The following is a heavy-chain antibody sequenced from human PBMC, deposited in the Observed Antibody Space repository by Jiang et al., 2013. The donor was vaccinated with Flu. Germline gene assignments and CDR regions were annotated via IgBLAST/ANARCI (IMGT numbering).Heavy chain of an antibody. D-gene: IGHD4-11*01. V-gene: IGHV4-34*01. CDR1: GGSFSGYY. Sequence: LLKPSETLSLTCAVYGGSFSGYYWSWIRQPPGKGLEWIGEINHSGSTNYNPSLKSRVTISVDTSKNQFSLKLSSVTAADTAVYYCASGSLRYPTGYWGQGTLVTVSS. CDR3: ASGSLRYPTGY. CDR2: INHSGST. J-gene: IGHJ4*02.